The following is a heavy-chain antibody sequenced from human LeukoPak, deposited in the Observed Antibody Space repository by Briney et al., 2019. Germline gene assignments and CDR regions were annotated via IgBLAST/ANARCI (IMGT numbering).Heavy chain of an antibody. Sequence: GGSLRLSCAASGFTFDDYAMHWVRQAPGKGLEWVSGISWNSGSIGYADSVKGRFTISRDNAKNSLYLQMNSLRAEDTALYYCAKDRGSSWCLGWFDPWGQGTLVTVSS. CDR2: ISWNSGSI. V-gene: IGHV3-9*01. CDR1: GFTFDDYA. D-gene: IGHD6-13*01. CDR3: AKDRGSSWCLGWFDP. J-gene: IGHJ5*02.